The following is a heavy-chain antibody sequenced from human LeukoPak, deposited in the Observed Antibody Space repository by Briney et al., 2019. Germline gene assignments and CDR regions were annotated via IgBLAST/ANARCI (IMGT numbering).Heavy chain of an antibody. Sequence: GESLKISCKGSGYSFTSYWIGWVRQMPGKGLEWMGIIYPGDSDTRYSPSFQGQVTISADKSISTAYLQWSSLKASDTAMYYCARSTYYYDSSGYPAFDYWGQGTLVTVSS. CDR2: IYPGDSDT. CDR1: GYSFTSYW. J-gene: IGHJ4*02. CDR3: ARSTYYYDSSGYPAFDY. V-gene: IGHV5-51*01. D-gene: IGHD3-22*01.